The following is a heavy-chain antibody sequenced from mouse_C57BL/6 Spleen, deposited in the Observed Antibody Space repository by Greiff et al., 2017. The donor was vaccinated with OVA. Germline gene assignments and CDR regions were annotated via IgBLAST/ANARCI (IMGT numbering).Heavy chain of an antibody. D-gene: IGHD1-1*01. J-gene: IGHJ2*01. Sequence: DVHLVESGGGLVQPGGSLKLSCAASGFTFSDYYMYWVRQTPEKRLEWVAYISNGGGSTYYPDTVKGRFTISRDNAKNTLYLQMSRLKSEDTAMYYCARGLFTTVVDYWGQGTTLTVSS. CDR1: GFTFSDYY. CDR3: ARGLFTTVVDY. CDR2: ISNGGGST. V-gene: IGHV5-12*01.